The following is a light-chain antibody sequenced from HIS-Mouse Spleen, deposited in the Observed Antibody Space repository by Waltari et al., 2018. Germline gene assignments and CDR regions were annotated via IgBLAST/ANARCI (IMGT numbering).Light chain of an antibody. CDR1: SDINVGRYN. CDR3: MIWPSNAVV. Sequence: QPVLTQPPSSSASPGESARLTCTLPSDINVGRYNVYWYQQKPGSPPRYPLYYHSDSDKAQGSGVPSRFSGSKDASANTGILLISGLQSEVEADYYCMIWPSNAVVFGGGTKLTVL. V-gene: IGLV5-37*01. CDR2: YHSDSDK. J-gene: IGLJ2*01.